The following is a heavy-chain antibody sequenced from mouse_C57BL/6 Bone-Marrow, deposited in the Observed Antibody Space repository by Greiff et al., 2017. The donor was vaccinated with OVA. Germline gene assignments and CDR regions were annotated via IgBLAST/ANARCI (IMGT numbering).Heavy chain of an antibody. CDR2: SRHRADAPTT. CDR1: GFTFSDFY. J-gene: IGHJ1*03. D-gene: IGHD4-1*01. Sequence: EVKLQESGGGLVQSGRSLRLSCATSGFTFSDFYMEWVRQAPGQGLEWIAESRHRADAPTTEYNASVKGQFIVSRDTSQSILYLQMSALRAEDTAIYYCARDYNWDRDFEVWGTGATVTVST. V-gene: IGHV7-1*01. CDR3: ARDYNWDRDFEV.